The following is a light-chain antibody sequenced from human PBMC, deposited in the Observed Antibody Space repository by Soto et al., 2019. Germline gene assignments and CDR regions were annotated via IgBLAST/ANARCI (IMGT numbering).Light chain of an antibody. Sequence: EIVLTQSPATLSLSPGERATLSCRASQSVTSSYLAWWQQEPGQAPRLLIYGASSRATGIPDRFSGSGSGTDFTLAISRLEPEDFAVYFCQQYGSSPTTFGQGTKVDIK. J-gene: IGKJ1*01. CDR2: GAS. CDR3: QQYGSSPTT. V-gene: IGKV3-20*01. CDR1: QSVTSSY.